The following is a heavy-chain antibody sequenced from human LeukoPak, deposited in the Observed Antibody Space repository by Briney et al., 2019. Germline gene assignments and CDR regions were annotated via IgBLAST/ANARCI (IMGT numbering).Heavy chain of an antibody. Sequence: PSETLSLTCSVSGDSISRYYWNWIRQPAGRGLEWIGRIFTGGFINYNPSLSSRVTVPLDTSKNQVSLKLTSVTAADTAVYYCARHSMLSSTYFGVSDIWGQGTTVTVSS. V-gene: IGHV4-4*07. CDR1: GDSISRYY. D-gene: IGHD6-13*01. CDR2: IFTGGFI. J-gene: IGHJ3*02. CDR3: ARHSMLSSTYFGVSDI.